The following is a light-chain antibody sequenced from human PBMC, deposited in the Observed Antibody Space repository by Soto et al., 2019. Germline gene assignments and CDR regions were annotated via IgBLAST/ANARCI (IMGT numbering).Light chain of an antibody. CDR2: KAS. Sequence: DIQMTQSPSTLSASVGDRVTITCRASQSISSWLAWYQQKPGKAPKLLIYKASSLESGVPSRFSGSGSGTEFTLTISSLQPYDFATYYCQHYNSYSGTFGQGTKVEIK. CDR1: QSISSW. J-gene: IGKJ1*01. CDR3: QHYNSYSGT. V-gene: IGKV1-5*03.